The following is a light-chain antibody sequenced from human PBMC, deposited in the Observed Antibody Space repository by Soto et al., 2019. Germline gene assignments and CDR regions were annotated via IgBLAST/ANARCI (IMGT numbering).Light chain of an antibody. CDR1: QSVLSSTNNRNY. V-gene: IGKV4-1*01. Sequence: DIVMTQSPDSLAVSLGERATINCKSSQSVLSSTNNRNYLAWHQQKPGQPPKVLIYWASTRESGVPDRFSGSGSGTDFTLTISSLQAEDVAVYYCQQYFSTPLTFGGGTKVDIK. CDR2: WAS. CDR3: QQYFSTPLT. J-gene: IGKJ4*01.